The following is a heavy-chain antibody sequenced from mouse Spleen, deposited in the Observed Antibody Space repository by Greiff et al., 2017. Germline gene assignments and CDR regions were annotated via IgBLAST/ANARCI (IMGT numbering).Heavy chain of an antibody. Sequence: QVQLQQSGPELVKPGASVKISCKASGYSFTSYYIHWVKQRPGQGLEWIGWIYPGSGNTKYNEKFKGKATLTADTSSSTAYMQLSSLTSEDSAVYYCAKDYGNYPYAMDYWGQGTSVTVSS. CDR2: IYPGSGNT. CDR1: GYSFTSYY. V-gene: IGHV1-66*01. J-gene: IGHJ4*01. D-gene: IGHD2-1*01. CDR3: AKDYGNYPYAMDY.